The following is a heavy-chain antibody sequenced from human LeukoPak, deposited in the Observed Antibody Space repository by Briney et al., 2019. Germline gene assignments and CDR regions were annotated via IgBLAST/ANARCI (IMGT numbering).Heavy chain of an antibody. CDR3: YSLTTYFDY. D-gene: IGHD1-14*01. CDR2: IYYSGST. CDR1: GGSISSSSYY. Sequence: SETLSLTCTVSGGSISSSSYYWGWIRQPPGKGLEWIGSIYYSGSTYYNPSLKSRVTISVDTSKNQFSLKLSSVTAADTAVYYCYSLTTYFDYWGQGTLVTVSS. V-gene: IGHV4-39*01. J-gene: IGHJ4*02.